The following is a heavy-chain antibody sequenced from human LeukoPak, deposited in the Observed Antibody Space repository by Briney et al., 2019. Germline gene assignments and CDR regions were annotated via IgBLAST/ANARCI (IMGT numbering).Heavy chain of an antibody. V-gene: IGHV3-23*01. CDR3: AKGSGYTYGLCYLEY. CDR2: IISSGGST. D-gene: IGHD5-18*01. CDR1: GFTFGTYG. J-gene: IGHJ4*02. Sequence: GGSLRLSCAASGFTFGTYGMSWVRQAPGKGLEWVSSIISSGGSTYYADSVKGRFTISRDNSKNTLYLQMNSLRAEDTAVYYCAKGSGYTYGLCYLEYWGQGTLITVSS.